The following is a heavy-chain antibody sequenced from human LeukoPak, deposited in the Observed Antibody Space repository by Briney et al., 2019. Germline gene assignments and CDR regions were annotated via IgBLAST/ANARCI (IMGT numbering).Heavy chain of an antibody. V-gene: IGHV3-23*01. J-gene: IGHJ4*02. CDR2: ISGSGGST. CDR1: GFTFSSYA. D-gene: IGHD6-19*01. CDR3: AKIIAVAGRYYFDY. Sequence: GRSLRLSCAASGFTFSSYAMSWVRQAPVKGLEWVSAISGSGGSTYYADSVKGRFTISRDNSKNTLYLQMNSLRAEDTAVYYSAKIIAVAGRYYFDYWGQGTLVTVSS.